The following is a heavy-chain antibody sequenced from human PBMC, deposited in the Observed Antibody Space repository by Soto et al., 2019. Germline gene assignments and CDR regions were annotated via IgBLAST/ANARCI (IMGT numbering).Heavy chain of an antibody. CDR2: IYYSGST. Sequence: PSETLSLTCTVSGGSTSTYYWSWIRQPPGKGLEWIGYIYYSGSTNYTPSLKSRVTISIDTSKNQFSLKLSSETAADTALYYCARGEDTAVAGLWDHWGQGTLVTVSS. V-gene: IGHV4-59*01. D-gene: IGHD6-19*01. J-gene: IGHJ4*02. CDR1: GGSTSTYY. CDR3: ARGEDTAVAGLWDH.